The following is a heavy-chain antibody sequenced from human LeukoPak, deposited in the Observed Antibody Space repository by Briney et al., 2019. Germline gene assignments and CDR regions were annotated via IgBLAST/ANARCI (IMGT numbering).Heavy chain of an antibody. CDR2: INTNTGNP. CDR3: ARDHPDCSTTSCYRSYYYYMDV. V-gene: IGHV7-4-1*02. CDR1: GYTFTGYY. J-gene: IGHJ6*03. Sequence: ASVKVSCKASGYTFTGYYMHWVRQAPGQGLEWMGWINTNTGNPTYAQGFTGRFVFSLDTSVSTAYLQISSLKAEDTAVYYCARDHPDCSTTSCYRSYYYYMDVWGKGTTVTVSS. D-gene: IGHD2-2*01.